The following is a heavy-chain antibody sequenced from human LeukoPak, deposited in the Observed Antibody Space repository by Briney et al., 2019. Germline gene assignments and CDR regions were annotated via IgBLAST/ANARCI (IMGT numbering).Heavy chain of an antibody. Sequence: GGSLRLSCAASGFTFSSYAMSWVRQAPGKGLEWVSAISGSGGSTYYADSVKGRFTISRDNSKNTLYLQMNSLRAEDTAVYYCAKANGDAWFGEFKYYFDYWGQGTLVTVSS. CDR3: AKANGDAWFGEFKYYFDY. CDR2: ISGSGGST. V-gene: IGHV3-23*01. D-gene: IGHD3-10*01. J-gene: IGHJ4*02. CDR1: GFTFSSYA.